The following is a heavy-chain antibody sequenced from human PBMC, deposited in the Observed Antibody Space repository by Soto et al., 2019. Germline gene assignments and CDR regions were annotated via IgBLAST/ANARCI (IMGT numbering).Heavy chain of an antibody. J-gene: IGHJ6*02. CDR2: IIPIFGTA. V-gene: IGHV1-69*06. CDR1: GDTFSSYA. Sequence: QVQLVQSGAEVKKPGSSVKVSCKASGDTFSSYAISWVRQAPGQGLEWMGGIIPIFGTATYAQKFQGRVTITADKSTSTASMELSSLRSEDTAVYYCARVAIHNGMDVWGQGTTVTVSS. D-gene: IGHD5-18*01. CDR3: ARVAIHNGMDV.